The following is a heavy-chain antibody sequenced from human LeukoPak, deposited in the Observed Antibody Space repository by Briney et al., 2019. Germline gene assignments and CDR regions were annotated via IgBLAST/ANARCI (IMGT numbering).Heavy chain of an antibody. CDR1: GCTFTSYY. D-gene: IGHD3-22*01. V-gene: IGHV1-46*03. J-gene: IGHJ4*02. CDR3: ARGMGYYVSSGYYPFDY. CDR2: INPSGGSA. Sequence: ASVKVSCKASGCTFTSYYMHWVRQAPGQGLEWMGMINPSGGSATYAQNFQGRVIMTRDTSTSTVYMELSSLRSEDTAVYYCARGMGYYVSSGYYPFDYWGQGTLVTVSS.